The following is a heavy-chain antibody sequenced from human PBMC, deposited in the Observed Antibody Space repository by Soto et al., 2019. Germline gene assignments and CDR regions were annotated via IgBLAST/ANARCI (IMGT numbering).Heavy chain of an antibody. CDR3: TSPLGYCSSTSCPFDY. D-gene: IGHD2-2*01. Sequence: GGSLRLSCAASGFTFSGSAMHWVRQASGKGLEWVGRIRSKANSYATAYAASVKGRFTISRDDSKNTAYLQMNSLKTEDTAVYYCTSPLGYCSSTSCPFDYWGQGTLVTVSS. CDR2: IRSKANSYAT. CDR1: GFTFSGSA. J-gene: IGHJ4*02. V-gene: IGHV3-73*01.